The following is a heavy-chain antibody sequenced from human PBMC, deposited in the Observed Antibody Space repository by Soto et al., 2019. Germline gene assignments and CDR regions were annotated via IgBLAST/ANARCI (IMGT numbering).Heavy chain of an antibody. J-gene: IGHJ4*02. D-gene: IGHD3-22*01. CDR3: AKDRGFTMIVLDY. V-gene: IGHV3-30*18. Sequence: HPGGSLRLSCAASGFTFSSYGMHWVRQAPGKGLEWVAVISYDGSNKYYADSVKGRFTISRDNSKNTLYLQMNSLRAEDTAVYYCAKDRGFTMIVLDYWGQGTLVTVSS. CDR1: GFTFSSYG. CDR2: ISYDGSNK.